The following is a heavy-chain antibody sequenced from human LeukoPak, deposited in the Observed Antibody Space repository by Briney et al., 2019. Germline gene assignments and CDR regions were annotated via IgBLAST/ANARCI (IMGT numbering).Heavy chain of an antibody. CDR2: IYASGST. D-gene: IGHD4-17*01. V-gene: IGHV4-4*09. Sequence: SETLSLTCTVSGGSISPYYWSWIRQPPGKGLEWIGYIYASGSTNYNPSLKSRVSISADTSMNQFALKLSSVTAADTAMYYCARHGAGDYNSAWYFDLWGRGTLVTVSS. CDR1: GGSISPYY. CDR3: ARHGAGDYNSAWYFDL. J-gene: IGHJ2*01.